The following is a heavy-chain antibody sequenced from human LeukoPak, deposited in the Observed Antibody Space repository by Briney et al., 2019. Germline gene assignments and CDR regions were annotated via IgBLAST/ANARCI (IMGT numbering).Heavy chain of an antibody. D-gene: IGHD2-8*01. CDR3: AREDVRANGVFD. Sequence: GASVKVSCKASGYTFTSYYMHWVRQAPGQGLEWRGIINPSGGSTSYAQKFQGRVTMTRDTSTSTVYMELSSLRSEDTAVYYCAREDVRANGVFDWGQGTLVTVSS. CDR2: INPSGGST. J-gene: IGHJ4*02. V-gene: IGHV1-46*01. CDR1: GYTFTSYY.